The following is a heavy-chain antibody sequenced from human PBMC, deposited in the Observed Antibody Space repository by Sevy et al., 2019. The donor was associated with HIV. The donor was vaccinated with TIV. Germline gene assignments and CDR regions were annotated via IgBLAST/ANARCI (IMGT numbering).Heavy chain of an antibody. CDR2: ISYDGSNK. CDR3: AKWYSSSGGWFDP. Sequence: GGSLRLSCAASGFTFSSYGMHWVRQAPGKGLEWVAVISYDGSNKYYADSVKGRFTISRDKSKNTLYLQMNSLRAEDTAVYYCAKWYSSSGGWFDPWGQGTLVTVSS. CDR1: GFTFSSYG. V-gene: IGHV3-30*18. D-gene: IGHD6-6*01. J-gene: IGHJ5*02.